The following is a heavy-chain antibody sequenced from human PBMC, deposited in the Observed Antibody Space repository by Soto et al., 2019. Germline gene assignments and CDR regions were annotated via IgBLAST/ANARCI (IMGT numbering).Heavy chain of an antibody. Sequence: EVQLVESGGGLVQPGGSLRLSCAASEFTFGNYWLHWVRQAPGTGLVWVSRINPDGSDTAYADSVKGRFTISRDNAKKTLYLQMNSLRAEDTAVYFCTRDSFRLDGSGTYYYYGMDVWGQGTTVTVSS. CDR1: EFTFGNYW. J-gene: IGHJ6*02. V-gene: IGHV3-74*01. D-gene: IGHD3-10*01. CDR2: INPDGSDT. CDR3: TRDSFRLDGSGTYYYYGMDV.